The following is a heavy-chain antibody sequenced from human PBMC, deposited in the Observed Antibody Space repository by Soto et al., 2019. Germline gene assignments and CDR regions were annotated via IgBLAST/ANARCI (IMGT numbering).Heavy chain of an antibody. J-gene: IGHJ4*02. Sequence: SLRLACSTRDSTFVSCCSIWARQATGKGLEWVANIKQDGSEKYYVDSVKGRFTISRDNAKNSLYLQMNSLRAEDTAVYYCARVESGEFDYWGQGNLVTVSS. CDR2: IKQDGSEK. D-gene: IGHD7-27*01. CDR3: ARVESGEFDY. CDR1: DSTFVSCC. V-gene: IGHV3-7*01.